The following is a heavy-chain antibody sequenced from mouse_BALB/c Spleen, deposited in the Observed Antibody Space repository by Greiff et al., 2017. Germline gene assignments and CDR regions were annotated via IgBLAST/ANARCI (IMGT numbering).Heavy chain of an antibody. V-gene: IGHV1-15*01. CDR1: GYTFTDYE. J-gene: IGHJ2*01. CDR2: IDPETGGT. CDR3: ATGSRFYFDY. Sequence: QVQLQQSGAELVRPGASVTLSCKASGYTFTDYEMHWVKQTPVHGLEWIGAIDPETGGTAYNQKFKGKATLTADKSSSTAYMELRSLTSEDSAVYYCATGSRFYFDYWGQGTTLTVSS. D-gene: IGHD1-1*01.